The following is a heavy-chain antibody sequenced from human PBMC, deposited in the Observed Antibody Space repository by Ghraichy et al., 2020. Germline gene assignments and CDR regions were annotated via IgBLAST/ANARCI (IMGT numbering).Heavy chain of an antibody. CDR2: VYYTGNS. CDR1: NGSIGTGPYY. Sequence: SQTLSLTCTVSNGSIGTGPYYWGWIRQPPGKGLEWIGRVYYTGNSNYNPSLQSRATVSVDTSKNQISLRLTSVTAADTAVYYCARRRSYLYHMGVWGKGTTVTVSS. CDR3: ARRRSYLYHMGV. V-gene: IGHV4-39*01. D-gene: IGHD3-10*01. J-gene: IGHJ6*03.